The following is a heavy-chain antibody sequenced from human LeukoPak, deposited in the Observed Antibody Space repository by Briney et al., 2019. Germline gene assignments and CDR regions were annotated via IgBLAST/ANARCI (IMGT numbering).Heavy chain of an antibody. Sequence: ASVKVSCKASGYTFTGYYMHWVRQAPGQGLEWMGWINPNSGGTNYAQKFQGRVTMTRDTSISTAYMELSRLRSDDTAVYYCARDLGLGFGAFDIWGQGTMVTVSS. CDR1: GYTFTGYY. V-gene: IGHV1-2*02. D-gene: IGHD3-10*01. CDR2: INPNSGGT. J-gene: IGHJ3*02. CDR3: ARDLGLGFGAFDI.